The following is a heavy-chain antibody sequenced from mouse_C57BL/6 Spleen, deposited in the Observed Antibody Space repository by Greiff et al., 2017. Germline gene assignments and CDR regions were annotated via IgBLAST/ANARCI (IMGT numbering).Heavy chain of an antibody. D-gene: IGHD1-1*01. J-gene: IGHJ4*01. CDR1: GYTFTSSW. CDR2: IHPNSGST. CDR3: ARDYGSSPSYAMDY. V-gene: IGHV1-64*01. Sequence: QVQLQQPGAELVKPGASVKLSCKASGYTFTSSWMHWVKQRPGQGLEWIGMIHPNSGSTNYNEKFKSKATLTVDKSSSTAYMQLSSLTSEDSAVYYCARDYGSSPSYAMDYWGQGTSVTVSS.